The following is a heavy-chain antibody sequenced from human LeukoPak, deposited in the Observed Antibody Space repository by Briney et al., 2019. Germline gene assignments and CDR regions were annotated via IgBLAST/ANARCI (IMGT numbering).Heavy chain of an antibody. CDR2: ISSSSSYI. Sequence: PGGSLRLSCAASGFTFSSYSMNWVRQAPGKGLEWVSSISSSSSYIYYADSVKGRFTISRDNAKNSLYLQMNSLRAEDTAVCYCARVGGYCSSTSCYNHAFDIWGQGTMVTVSS. J-gene: IGHJ3*02. D-gene: IGHD2-2*02. V-gene: IGHV3-21*01. CDR3: ARVGGYCSSTSCYNHAFDI. CDR1: GFTFSSYS.